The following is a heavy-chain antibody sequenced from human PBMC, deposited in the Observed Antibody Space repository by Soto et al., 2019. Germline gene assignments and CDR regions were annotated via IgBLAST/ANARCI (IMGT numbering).Heavy chain of an antibody. V-gene: IGHV4-30-2*01. J-gene: IGHJ4*02. CDR3: ARGPHRGYDILTGYFDY. CDR2: IYHSGST. CDR1: GCSISSGGYS. D-gene: IGHD3-9*01. Sequence: SETLSLTCSVSGCSISSGGYSWSWIRQPPGKGLEWIGYIYHSGSTYYNPSLKSRVTISVDRSKNQFSLKLSSVTAADTAVYYCARGPHRGYDILTGYFDYWGQGNLVTVS.